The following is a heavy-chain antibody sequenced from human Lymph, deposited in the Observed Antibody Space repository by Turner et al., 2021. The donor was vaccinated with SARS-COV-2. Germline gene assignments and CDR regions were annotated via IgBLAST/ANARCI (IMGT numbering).Heavy chain of an antibody. J-gene: IGHJ4*02. CDR3: ARHGNELGIQL. CDR1: GGSISSYY. V-gene: IGHV4-59*08. CDR2: ISNSGST. Sequence: QVQLQASGPGMVKPSESLSFTCTVSGGSISSYYWSWIRQPPGKGLEWIGDISNSGSTNYNPALKSRVTISLDTSKSQFSLKLSSWTAADTAVYYCARHGNELGIQLWGQGTLVTVSS. D-gene: IGHD5-18*01.